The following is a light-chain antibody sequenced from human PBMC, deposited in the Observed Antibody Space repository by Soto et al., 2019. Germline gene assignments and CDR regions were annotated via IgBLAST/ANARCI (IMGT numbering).Light chain of an antibody. CDR2: AAS. Sequence: DIQMTQSPSSLSASVGDRVTITCRASQSISSYLNWYQQKPGKARKLLIYAASSLQSGVPSRFSGSGSGTDVTLTISSLQPEDFATYECQQSYSTPQTFGQGTKVEIK. CDR1: QSISSY. CDR3: QQSYSTPQT. V-gene: IGKV1-39*01. J-gene: IGKJ1*01.